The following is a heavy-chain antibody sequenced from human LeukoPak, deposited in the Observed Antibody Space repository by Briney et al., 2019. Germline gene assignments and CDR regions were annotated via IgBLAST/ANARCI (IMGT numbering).Heavy chain of an antibody. CDR1: GFTFSSYW. D-gene: IGHD3-10*01. Sequence: PGGSLRLSCAASGFTFSSYWMSWVRQAPGKGLEWVSGISWNSGTIGYADSVKGRFTISRDNAKNSLYLQMNSLRAEDTALYYCAKDKVFGGELDYWGQGTLVTVSS. CDR3: AKDKVFGGELDY. CDR2: ISWNSGTI. V-gene: IGHV3-9*01. J-gene: IGHJ4*02.